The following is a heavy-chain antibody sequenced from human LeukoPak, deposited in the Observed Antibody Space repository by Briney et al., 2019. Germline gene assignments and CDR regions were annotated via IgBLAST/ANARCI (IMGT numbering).Heavy chain of an antibody. V-gene: IGHV1-69*13. CDR3: ARDPFTARPVGWFDP. CDR1: GGTFSSYA. D-gene: IGHD6-6*01. CDR2: IIPIFGTA. Sequence: ASVKVSCKASGGTFSSYAISWVRQAPGQGLEWMGGIIPIFGTANYAQKFQGRVTITADESTSTAYMELSSLRSEDTAVYYCARDPFTARPVGWFDPWGQGTLGTVSS. J-gene: IGHJ5*02.